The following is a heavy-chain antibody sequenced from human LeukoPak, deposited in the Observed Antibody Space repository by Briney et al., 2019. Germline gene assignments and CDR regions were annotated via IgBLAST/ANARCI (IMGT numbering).Heavy chain of an antibody. D-gene: IGHD3-3*01. J-gene: IGHJ5*02. V-gene: IGHV3-21*01. CDR3: ARELTRSGPNWFDP. CDR1: GFTFSSYS. Sequence: GGSLRLSCAASGFTFSSYSMNWVRQAPGKGLEWVSSISSSSSYIYYAGSVKGRFTISRDNAKNSLYLQMNSLRAEDTAVYYCARELTRSGPNWFDPWGQGTLVTVSS. CDR2: ISSSSSYI.